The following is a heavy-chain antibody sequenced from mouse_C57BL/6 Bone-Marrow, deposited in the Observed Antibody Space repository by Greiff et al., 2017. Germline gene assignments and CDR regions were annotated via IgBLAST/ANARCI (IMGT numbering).Heavy chain of an antibody. CDR3: ARASPPFAY. D-gene: IGHD6-1*01. Sequence: EVQRVESGPGLVQPSQSLSLTCSVTGYSITSGYYWNWIRQFPGNKLEWMGYISYDGSNNYNPSLKNRISITRDTSKNQFFLKLNSVTTEDTATYYCARASPPFAYWGQGTLVTVSA. CDR1: GYSITSGYY. J-gene: IGHJ3*01. V-gene: IGHV3-6*01. CDR2: ISYDGSN.